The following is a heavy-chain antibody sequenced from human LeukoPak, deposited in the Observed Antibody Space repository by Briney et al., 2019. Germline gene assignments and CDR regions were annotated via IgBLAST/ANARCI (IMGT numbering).Heavy chain of an antibody. V-gene: IGHV3-11*01. D-gene: IGHD6-13*01. J-gene: IGHJ5*02. CDR1: GFTFSDYY. CDR3: AKDPGFASQQLVGQNWFDP. CDR2: ISKNGKTI. Sequence: PGGSLRLSCAASGFTFSDYYMSWIRQAPGKGLEWLSYISKNGKTIYYADSVKGRFTISRDNARKSVYLQMNSLRAEDTAVYYCAKDPGFASQQLVGQNWFDPWGQGTLVTVSS.